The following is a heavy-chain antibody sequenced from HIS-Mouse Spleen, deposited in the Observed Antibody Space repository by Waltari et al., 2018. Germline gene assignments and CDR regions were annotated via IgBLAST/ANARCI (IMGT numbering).Heavy chain of an antibody. V-gene: IGHV3-53*01. CDR1: GFTVSSNY. J-gene: IGHJ4*02. D-gene: IGHD5-18*01. CDR2: IYSGGST. CDR3: ARDRRGYSYGGFDY. Sequence: EVQLVESGGGLIQPGGSLRLSCAASGFTVSSNYMSWVRQAPGKGLEWVSVIYSGGSTYYADSVKGRFTISRDNSKNTLYLQMNSLRAEDTAVYYCARDRRGYSYGGFDYWGQGTLVTVSS.